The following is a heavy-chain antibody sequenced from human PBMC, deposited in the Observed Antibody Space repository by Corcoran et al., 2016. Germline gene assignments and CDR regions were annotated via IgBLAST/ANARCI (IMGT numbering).Heavy chain of an antibody. CDR3: ERSGSGCSWDC. V-gene: IGHV1-18*01. CDR1: GYSFTNYS. Sequence: QVQLVQSGAEVKKPGASVKVSCKASGYSFTNYSITWVRQAPGKGLEWLGLIIPNNGKTNYAQKLQGRVTMTTDTSTRTAYMDLSSRRSDDTAVNYCERSGSGCSWDCWGHGIVVTVS. D-gene: IGHD3-10*01. J-gene: IGHJ4*01. CDR2: IIPNNGKT.